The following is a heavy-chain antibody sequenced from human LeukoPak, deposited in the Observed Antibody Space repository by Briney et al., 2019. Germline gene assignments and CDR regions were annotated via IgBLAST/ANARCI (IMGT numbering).Heavy chain of an antibody. J-gene: IGHJ4*02. CDR2: FYPEDGDT. CDR1: GYSRAEWS. CDR3: ARGAPPSCSSTSCYSRSFDY. V-gene: IGHV1-24*01. D-gene: IGHD2-2*01. Sequence: VSVNVSCRVSGYSRAEWSIHWVPQGPGIGSKSGGGFYPEDGDTIYAQKFQGRVTINADQSTSTAYMALSSLRSEATGVYYCARGAPPSCSSTSCYSRSFDYWGQGTLVTVSS.